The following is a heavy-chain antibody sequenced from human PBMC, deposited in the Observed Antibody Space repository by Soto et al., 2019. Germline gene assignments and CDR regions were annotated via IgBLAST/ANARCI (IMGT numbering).Heavy chain of an antibody. J-gene: IGHJ4*02. Sequence: SETLSLTCAAYGGSVSGYFWSWIRQPPGKGLEWIGEINHSGTTSYSPSLDSRVTTSVDTSKNQFSLRLSSVTAADTAIYYCARRYCSDSYCSYFDYWGRGTLVTVSS. V-gene: IGHV4-34*01. D-gene: IGHD2-15*01. CDR2: INHSGTT. CDR3: ARRYCSDSYCSYFDY. CDR1: GGSVSGYF.